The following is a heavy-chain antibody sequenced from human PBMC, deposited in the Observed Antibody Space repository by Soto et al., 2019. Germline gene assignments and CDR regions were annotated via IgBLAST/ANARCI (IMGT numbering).Heavy chain of an antibody. V-gene: IGHV4-61*01. D-gene: IGHD3-3*01. J-gene: IGHJ4*02. CDR2: VYHTGRT. CDR1: GGTLKPVSYS. CDR3: ERDFAYFDS. Sequence: PSEALFPPSPFPGGTLKPVSYSGSWILQPHKKGLEWIGYVYHTGRTSYNPSLKSRVSISMDTSKNQFSLNLDYVTAADTAAYFCERDFAYFDSWGQVTLVTVS.